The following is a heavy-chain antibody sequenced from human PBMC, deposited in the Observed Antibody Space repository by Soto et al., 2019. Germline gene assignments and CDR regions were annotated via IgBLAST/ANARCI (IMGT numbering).Heavy chain of an antibody. J-gene: IGHJ4*02. V-gene: IGHV4-38-2*01. D-gene: IGHD3-10*01. CDR2: IYHSGST. CDR1: GYSISSGYY. Sequence: NPSETLSLTCAVSGYSISSGYYWGWIRQPPGKGLEWIGSIYHSGSTYYNPSLKSRVTISVDTSKNQFSLKLSSVTAADTAVYYWARSMGGSGSYYLDYWGQGTLVTVYS. CDR3: ARSMGGSGSYYLDY.